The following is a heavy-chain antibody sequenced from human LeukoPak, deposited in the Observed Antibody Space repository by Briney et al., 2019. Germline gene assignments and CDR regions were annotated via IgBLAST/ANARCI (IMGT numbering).Heavy chain of an antibody. Sequence: ASVKVSCKASGGGFTFSSHAISWVRQAPGQGLEWRGGLIPIYGSPNYAQKFQGRLTITSDESTRTVYMELSSLRPEDSAVHYCAGFFYDNSGDAFDIWGQGTMVTVSS. J-gene: IGHJ3*02. CDR1: GGGFTFSSHA. V-gene: IGHV1-69*01. D-gene: IGHD3-22*01. CDR3: AGFFYDNSGDAFDI. CDR2: LIPIYGSP.